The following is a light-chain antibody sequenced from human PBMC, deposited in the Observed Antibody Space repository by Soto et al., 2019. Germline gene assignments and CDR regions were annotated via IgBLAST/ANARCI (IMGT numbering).Light chain of an antibody. CDR3: QQSFSTLWT. J-gene: IGKJ1*01. V-gene: IGKV1-39*01. CDR2: GAS. CDR1: QSISTF. Sequence: DIQMTQSPSSLPASVGDRVTITYRASQSISTFLNWYQQKPGKAPNLLIYGASSLQSGVPSRFSGSGSGTAFTLTISSLQPEDFATYYCQQSFSTLWTFGQGTKVDIK.